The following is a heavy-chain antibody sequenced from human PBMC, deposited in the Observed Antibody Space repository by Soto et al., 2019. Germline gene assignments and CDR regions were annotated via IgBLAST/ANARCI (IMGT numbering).Heavy chain of an antibody. V-gene: IGHV4-39*01. CDR3: ARVIVVNPSPAVHYGMDV. J-gene: IGHJ6*02. CDR2: IDYVGSA. D-gene: IGHD2-21*01. CDR1: GDSVSSTAFS. Sequence: KTSGTLALACSVSGDSVSSTAFSWALIRQSPGKGLEWIGNIDYVGSAYYNPSLKSRVTISLDTSKKQFSLSLRSVTSADTAIYFCARVIVVNPSPAVHYGMDVWRPGTAGTVS.